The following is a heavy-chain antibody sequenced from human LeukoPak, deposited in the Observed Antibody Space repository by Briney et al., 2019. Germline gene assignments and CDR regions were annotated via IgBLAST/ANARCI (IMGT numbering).Heavy chain of an antibody. J-gene: IGHJ4*02. CDR2: IYYSGST. CDR1: DGSISSYY. CDR3: ARGIVATTPYFDY. V-gene: IGHV4-59*01. Sequence: SETLSLTCTVSDGSISSYYWSWIRQPPGKGLEWIGYIYYSGSTNYNPSLKSRVTISVDTSKNQFSLKLSSVTAADTAVYYCARGIVATTPYFDYWGQGTLVTVSS. D-gene: IGHD5-12*01.